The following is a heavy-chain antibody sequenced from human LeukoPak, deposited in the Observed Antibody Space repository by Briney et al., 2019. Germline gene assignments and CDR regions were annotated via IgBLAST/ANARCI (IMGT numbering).Heavy chain of an antibody. CDR3: ASYFGDYAPGEDY. J-gene: IGHJ4*02. CDR2: IKQDGSEK. D-gene: IGHD4-17*01. CDR1: GFTFSSYW. V-gene: IGHV3-7*03. Sequence: GGSLRLSCAASGFTFSSYWMSWVRQAPGKGLEWVANIKQDGSEKYYVDSVKGRFTISRDNAKNSLYLQMNSLRAEDMAVYYCASYFGDYAPGEDYWGQGTLVTVSS.